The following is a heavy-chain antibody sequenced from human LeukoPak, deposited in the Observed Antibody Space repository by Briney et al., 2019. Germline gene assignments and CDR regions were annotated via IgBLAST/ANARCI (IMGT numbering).Heavy chain of an antibody. J-gene: IGHJ3*02. CDR3: ARPRPGLAFDI. V-gene: IGHV3-30*03. CDR1: GFTFSSYG. D-gene: IGHD3-16*01. Sequence: GGSLRLSCAASGFTFSSYGMHWVRQAPGKGLEWVAVISYDGSNKYYADSVKGRFTISRDNSKNTLYLQMNSLRAEGTAVYYCARPRPGLAFDIWGQGTMVTVSS. CDR2: ISYDGSNK.